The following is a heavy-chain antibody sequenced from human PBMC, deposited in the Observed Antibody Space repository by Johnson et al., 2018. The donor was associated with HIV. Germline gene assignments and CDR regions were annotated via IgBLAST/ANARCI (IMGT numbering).Heavy chain of an antibody. Sequence: MLLVESGGGLIQPGGSLRLSCAASGFTVSSNYMSWVRQAPGKGLEWVSVIYSGGSAYYADSVQGRFTISRDNSKNTLYLQMNSLRAEDTAVYYCVRGFRSHTETEAPMIIAPGALDIWGQGTMV. J-gene: IGHJ3*02. D-gene: IGHD3-22*01. CDR3: VRGFRSHTETEAPMIIAPGALDI. CDR2: IYSGGSA. CDR1: GFTVSSNY. V-gene: IGHV3-53*01.